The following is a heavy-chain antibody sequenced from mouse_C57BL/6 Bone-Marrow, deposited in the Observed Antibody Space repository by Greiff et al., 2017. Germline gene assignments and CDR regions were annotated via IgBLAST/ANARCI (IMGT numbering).Heavy chain of an antibody. Sequence: QVQLQQPGAELVRPGTSVKLSCKASGYTFTSYWMHWVKQRPGQGLEWIGVIDPSNSYTNYNQKFKGKATLTVDTSSSTAYMQLSSLTSEDSAVYYCARGHYYGSSYDFDYWGQGTTLTVSS. CDR1: GYTFTSYW. J-gene: IGHJ2*01. CDR2: IDPSNSYT. V-gene: IGHV1-59*01. D-gene: IGHD1-1*01. CDR3: ARGHYYGSSYDFDY.